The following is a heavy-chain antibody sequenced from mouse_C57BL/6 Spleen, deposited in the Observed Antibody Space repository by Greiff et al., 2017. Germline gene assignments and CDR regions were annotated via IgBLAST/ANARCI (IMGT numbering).Heavy chain of an antibody. V-gene: IGHV1-82*01. CDR1: GYAFSSSW. D-gene: IGHD2-2*01. J-gene: IGHJ4*01. CDR3: ARYGYDVGDYAMDY. CDR2: IYPGDGDT. Sequence: VKLMESGPELVKPGASVKISCKASGYAFSSSWMNWVKQRPGKGLEWIGRIYPGDGDTNYNGKFKGKATLTADKSSSTAYMQLSSLTSEDYAVXFWARYGYDVGDYAMDYWGQGTSVTVSS.